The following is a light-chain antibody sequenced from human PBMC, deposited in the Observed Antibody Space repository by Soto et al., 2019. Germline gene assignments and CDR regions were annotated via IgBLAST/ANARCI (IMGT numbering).Light chain of an antibody. Sequence: DIPMTQSPFSLSASVGDRVTITCRASQTISSRLAWYQQKPGQAPKLLIYKATYLQTGVASRFNGSGSGTEFSLTISSLQPDDFAVYYCQQYNDFQYIFGQGTRLDI. J-gene: IGKJ2*01. CDR2: KAT. CDR1: QTISSR. V-gene: IGKV1-5*03. CDR3: QQYNDFQYI.